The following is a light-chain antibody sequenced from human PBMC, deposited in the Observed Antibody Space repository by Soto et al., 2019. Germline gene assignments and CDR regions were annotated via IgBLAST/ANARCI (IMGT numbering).Light chain of an antibody. Sequence: DIQMTQSPSSRSASVGDRVIITSRVSQGIGDDLGWYQQKPGKAPKRLIYAASSLQSGVPSRFSGSGSGTDFTLTISSLQPDDFASYYCLQHNTYPWTFGPGTKVEVK. J-gene: IGKJ1*01. V-gene: IGKV1-17*01. CDR3: LQHNTYPWT. CDR2: AAS. CDR1: QGIGDD.